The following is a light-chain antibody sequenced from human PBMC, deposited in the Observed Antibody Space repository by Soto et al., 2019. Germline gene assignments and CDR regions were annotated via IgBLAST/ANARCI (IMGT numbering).Light chain of an antibody. CDR2: GAS. J-gene: IGKJ1*01. CDR3: QQYGSSLWT. Sequence: EIVFTQSPGTLYFSPGERATLSCRASQSVSSSYLAWYQQKPGQAPRLLIYGASSRATGIPDRFSGSGSGTDFTLTISRLEPEDFAVYYCQQYGSSLWTFGQGTKVDIK. V-gene: IGKV3-20*01. CDR1: QSVSSSY.